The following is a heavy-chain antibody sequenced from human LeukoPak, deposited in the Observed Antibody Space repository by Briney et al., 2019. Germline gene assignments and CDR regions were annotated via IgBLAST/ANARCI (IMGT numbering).Heavy chain of an antibody. J-gene: IGHJ4*02. CDR3: ARDSALAQAVMFDY. D-gene: IGHD6-19*01. Sequence: PSDTQSLTCTVSGYSISSGYYWGWIRPTPGNGLECTGSIDHSGGTYYNPSLKSRITISVDTSKNQFSLKLSSVTAADTAVYYCARDSALAQAVMFDYWGQGTLVTVSS. V-gene: IGHV4-38-2*02. CDR2: IDHSGGT. CDR1: GYSISSGYY.